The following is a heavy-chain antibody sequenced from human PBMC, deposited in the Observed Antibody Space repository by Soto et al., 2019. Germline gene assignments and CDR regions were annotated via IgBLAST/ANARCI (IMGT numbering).Heavy chain of an antibody. V-gene: IGHV1-69*06. CDR3: ARDGAAPSEGWYDWFDP. CDR2: IIPSFGTA. CDR1: GGTFSSYA. J-gene: IGHJ5*02. Sequence: QVQLVQSGAEVKKPGSSVKVSCKASGGTFSSYAISWVRQAPGQGLEWMGGIIPSFGTANYAQKFQGRVTITADKSTSTAYMELSSLRSEDTAVYYCARDGAAPSEGWYDWFDPWGQGTLVTVSS. D-gene: IGHD2-15*01.